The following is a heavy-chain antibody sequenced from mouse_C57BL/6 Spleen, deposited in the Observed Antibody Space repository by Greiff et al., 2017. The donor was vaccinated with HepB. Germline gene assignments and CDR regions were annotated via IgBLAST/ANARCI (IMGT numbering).Heavy chain of an antibody. CDR3: ARAIFYDGYYEGYYYAMDY. D-gene: IGHD2-3*01. CDR1: GYSFTDYN. J-gene: IGHJ4*01. CDR2: INPNYGTT. Sequence: EVQLQESGPELVKPGASVKISCKASGYSFTDYNMNWVKQSNGKSLEWIGVINPNYGTTSYNQKFKGKATLTVDQSSSTAYMQLNSLTSEDSAVYYCARAIFYDGYYEGYYYAMDYWGQGTSVTVSS. V-gene: IGHV1-39*01.